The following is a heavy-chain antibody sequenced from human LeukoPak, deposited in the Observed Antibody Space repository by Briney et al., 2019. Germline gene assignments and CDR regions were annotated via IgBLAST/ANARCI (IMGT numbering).Heavy chain of an antibody. D-gene: IGHD3-3*01. Sequence: GGPLRLSCAAPGFTFSSYWMHWVRQAPGKGLVWVSRINSDGSSTSYADSVKGRFTSSRDNAKNTLYLQMTSLSAEYTAVYYSAREDFWSWGQGTLVTVSS. V-gene: IGHV3-74*01. CDR1: GFTFSSYW. CDR2: INSDGSST. J-gene: IGHJ4*02. CDR3: AREDFWS.